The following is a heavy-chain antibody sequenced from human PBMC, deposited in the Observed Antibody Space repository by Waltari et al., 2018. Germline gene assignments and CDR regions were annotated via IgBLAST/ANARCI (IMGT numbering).Heavy chain of an antibody. CDR2: INTNTGNP. CDR1: GYTFTSYA. Sequence: QVQLVQSGSELKKPGASVKVSCKASGYTFTSYAMNWVRQAPGQGLEWMGWINTNTGNPTYAQGFTGRFVFSLDTSVSTAYLQISSLKAEDTAVYYCANFDSSSWYTHPFYYYYMDVWGKGTTVTVSS. V-gene: IGHV7-4-1*02. J-gene: IGHJ6*03. CDR3: ANFDSSSWYTHPFYYYYMDV. D-gene: IGHD6-13*01.